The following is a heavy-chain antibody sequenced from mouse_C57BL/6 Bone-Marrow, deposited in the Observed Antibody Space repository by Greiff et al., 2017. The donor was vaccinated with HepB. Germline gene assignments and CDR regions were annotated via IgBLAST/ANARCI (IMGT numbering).Heavy chain of an antibody. V-gene: IGHV1-15*01. D-gene: IGHD1-1*02. Sequence: QVQLQQSGAELVRPGASVTLSCKASGYTFTNYEMHWVKQTPGHGLEWIGAIYPDTGDTAYNQKFKGKAILTADKSSSTTYMELRSLTSEDYAVFHCTGGSFSWFAYWGQGTLVTVSA. J-gene: IGHJ3*01. CDR1: GYTFTNYE. CDR3: TGGSFSWFAY. CDR2: IYPDTGDT.